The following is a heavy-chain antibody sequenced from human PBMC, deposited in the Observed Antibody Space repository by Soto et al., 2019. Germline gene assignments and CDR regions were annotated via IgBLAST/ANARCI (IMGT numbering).Heavy chain of an antibody. CDR2: INHSGSP. J-gene: IGHJ6*02. CDR3: ARLELELYYGMDV. Sequence: SETLSLTCAVYGESLSRHYSSWIRKPPGKGLEWIGEINHSGSPNYSPSLKSRVTISVDTSKNQFSLKLSSVTAADTAVYYCARLELELYYGMDVWGQGTTVTVSS. CDR1: GESLSRHY. D-gene: IGHD1-7*01. V-gene: IGHV4-34*01.